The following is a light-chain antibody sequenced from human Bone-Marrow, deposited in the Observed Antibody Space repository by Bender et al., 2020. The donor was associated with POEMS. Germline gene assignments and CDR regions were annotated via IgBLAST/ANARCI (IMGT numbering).Light chain of an antibody. CDR2: EVS. J-gene: IGLJ1*01. V-gene: IGLV1-44*01. Sequence: QPMLTQSPSATGTPGQRVSISCSGSTSNIGRNTVNWYQQHPGMAPKLLIYEVSKRPSGVPDRFSGSKSGNTASLTVSGLQAEDEADYYCTSYAGSQTYVFGSGTKVTVL. CDR3: TSYAGSQTYV. CDR1: TSNIGRNT.